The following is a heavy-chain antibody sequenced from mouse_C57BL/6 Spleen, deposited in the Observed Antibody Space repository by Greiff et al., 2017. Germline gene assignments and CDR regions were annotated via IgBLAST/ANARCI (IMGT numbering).Heavy chain of an antibody. D-gene: IGHD1-1*01. CDR1: GYTFTSYG. CDR3: ARSRDYGSSYYAMDY. J-gene: IGHJ4*01. Sequence: VQLQQSGAELARPGASVKLSCKASGYTFTSYGISWVKQRTGQGLEWIGEIYPGSGNTYYNEKFKGKATLTADKSSSTAYMELRSLTSEDSAVYFCARSRDYGSSYYAMDYWGQGTSVTVSS. V-gene: IGHV1-81*01. CDR2: IYPGSGNT.